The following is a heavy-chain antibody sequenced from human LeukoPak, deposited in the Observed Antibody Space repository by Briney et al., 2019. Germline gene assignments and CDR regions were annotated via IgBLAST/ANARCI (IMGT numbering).Heavy chain of an antibody. CDR2: IWYDGSNK. Sequence: GRSLRLSCAASGFTFSSYGMHWVRQAPGKGLEWVAVIWYDGSNKYYADSVKGRFTISRDNSKNTLYLQMNSLRAEDTAVYYCARSDGDYAYFDYWGQGALVTVSS. J-gene: IGHJ4*02. CDR1: GFTFSSYG. V-gene: IGHV3-33*01. CDR3: ARSDGDYAYFDY. D-gene: IGHD4-17*01.